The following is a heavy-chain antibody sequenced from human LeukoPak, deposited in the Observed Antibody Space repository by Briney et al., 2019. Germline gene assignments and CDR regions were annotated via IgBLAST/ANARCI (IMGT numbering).Heavy chain of an antibody. V-gene: IGHV1-8*03. CDR1: GYTFTSYD. Sequence: ASVKVSCKASGYTFTSYDINWLRQATAQGLEWMGWMNPNSGNTGYAQKFQGRVTITRNTSISTAYMELSSLRSEDTAVYYCARGRSNDFWSGLVLFAFDIWGQGTMVTVSS. CDR3: ARGRSNDFWSGLVLFAFDI. CDR2: MNPNSGNT. J-gene: IGHJ3*02. D-gene: IGHD3-3*01.